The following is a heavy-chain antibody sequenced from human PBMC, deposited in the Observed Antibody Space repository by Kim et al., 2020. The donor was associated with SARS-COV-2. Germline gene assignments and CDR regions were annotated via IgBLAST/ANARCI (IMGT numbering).Heavy chain of an antibody. Sequence: GGSLRLSCAASGFSVSSYAMSWVRQVPGKGLEWVSGISGTGGGTNYADSVEGRFTISRDNSKNTLHLQMNSLRAEDTAVYYCAKGRNYFDGSGYFYWGQGTLVTVSS. V-gene: IGHV3-23*01. CDR1: GFSVSSYA. D-gene: IGHD3-22*01. J-gene: IGHJ4*02. CDR2: ISGTGGGT. CDR3: AKGRNYFDGSGYFY.